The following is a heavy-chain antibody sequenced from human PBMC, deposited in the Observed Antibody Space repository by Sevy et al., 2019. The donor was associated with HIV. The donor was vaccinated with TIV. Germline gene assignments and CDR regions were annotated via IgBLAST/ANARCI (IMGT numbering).Heavy chain of an antibody. CDR3: ARGGYSSGNFYFHGVDV. V-gene: IGHV1-2*04. Sequence: ASVKVSCKATGYTFTGYYLHWVRQAPGRGLEWMGWINPNRGDTHYSQKLQGWVTMTSDTSISTAYMELDRLTSVDTAVYYCARGGYSSGNFYFHGVDVWGLGTTVTVPS. CDR1: GYTFTGYY. D-gene: IGHD5-18*01. CDR2: INPNRGDT. J-gene: IGHJ6*02.